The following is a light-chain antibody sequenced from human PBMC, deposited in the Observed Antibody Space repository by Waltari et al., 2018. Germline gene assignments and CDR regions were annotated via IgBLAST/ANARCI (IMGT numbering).Light chain of an antibody. J-gene: IGKJ1*01. V-gene: IGKV2-30*02. CDR1: QSLLHSNGNTY. CDR3: MQGTHWPT. Sequence: DVVMTQSPLSLPVTLGQPASISCRSSQSLLHSNGNTYLNWFQQRPGQSPRSLIYKVSNRDSGVPDRFSGSGSGTDFTLKISRVEAEDVGVYYCMQGTHWPTFGQGTKVEIK. CDR2: KVS.